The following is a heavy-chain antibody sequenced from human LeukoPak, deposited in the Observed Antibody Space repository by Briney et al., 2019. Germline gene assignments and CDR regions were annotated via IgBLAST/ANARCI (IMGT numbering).Heavy chain of an antibody. Sequence: ASVKVSCKASGYTFTSYDINWVRQATGQGLEWMGWMNPNSGNTGYAQKFLGRVTMTRNTSISTAYMELSSLRSEDTALYYCARSGITMVRGVIVFDYWGQGTLVTVSS. V-gene: IGHV1-8*01. CDR1: GYTFTSYD. J-gene: IGHJ4*01. CDR2: MNPNSGNT. CDR3: ARSGITMVRGVIVFDY. D-gene: IGHD3-10*01.